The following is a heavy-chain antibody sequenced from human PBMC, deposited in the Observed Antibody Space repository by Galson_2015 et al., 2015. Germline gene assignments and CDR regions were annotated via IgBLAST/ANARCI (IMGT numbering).Heavy chain of an antibody. CDR3: ARGYIVVVPTAIIDYYGMDV. D-gene: IGHD2-2*01. CDR2: IWYDGSNK. CDR1: GFTFSSYG. J-gene: IGHJ6*02. V-gene: IGHV3-33*01. Sequence: SLRLSCAASGFTFSSYGMHWVRQAPGKGLEWVAVIWYDGSNKYYADSVKGRFTISRDNSKNTPYLQMNSLRAEDTAVYYCARGYIVVVPTAIIDYYGMDVWGQGTTVTVSS.